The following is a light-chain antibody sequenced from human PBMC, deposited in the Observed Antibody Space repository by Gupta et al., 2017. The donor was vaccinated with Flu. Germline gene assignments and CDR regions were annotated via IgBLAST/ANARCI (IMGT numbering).Light chain of an antibody. CDR2: KDN. Sequence: EVTQPPSVSVSPGQTARITCSGDALPKQFTYWYQQKAGQAPVLVIRKDNERPSGIPERFSGSSSGTTATLTISGVQAEDEADYYCQSADSSETYVVFGGGTKLTVL. J-gene: IGLJ2*01. CDR3: QSADSSETYVV. CDR1: ALPKQF. V-gene: IGLV3-25*03.